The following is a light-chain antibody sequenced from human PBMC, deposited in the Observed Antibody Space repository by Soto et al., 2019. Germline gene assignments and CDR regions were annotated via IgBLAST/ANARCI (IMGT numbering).Light chain of an antibody. CDR2: TAS. CDR1: QSISKY. V-gene: IGKV1-39*01. CDR3: QVSYRSLWT. J-gene: IGKJ1*01. Sequence: DIQMTQSPSSLSASVGDRVTITCRASQSISKYVNWYQHKPGKAPNLLIHTASTMQSGVPSRFRVSGSGTGFTLTNSSLQPEDFPTYYCQVSYRSLWTFGQGTKVEIK.